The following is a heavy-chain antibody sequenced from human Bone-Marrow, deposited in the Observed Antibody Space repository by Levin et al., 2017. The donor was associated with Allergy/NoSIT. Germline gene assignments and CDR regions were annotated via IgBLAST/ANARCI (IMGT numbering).Heavy chain of an antibody. Sequence: ASETLSLTCEGSGLAFDTYWMSWVRQAPGKGLEWVANINQDGSERFYVSSVKGRFTISRDNAKNSLYLQMNNLRAEDTAMYYCQAAALYTTGHPYYFDYWGQGSLVTVSS. CDR2: INQDGSER. D-gene: IGHD2/OR15-2a*01. J-gene: IGHJ4*02. CDR3: QAAALYTTGHPYYFDY. CDR1: GLAFDTYW. V-gene: IGHV3-7*03.